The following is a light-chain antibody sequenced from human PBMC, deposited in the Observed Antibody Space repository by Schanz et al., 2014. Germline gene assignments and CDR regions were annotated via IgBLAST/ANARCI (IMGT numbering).Light chain of an antibody. V-gene: IGLV2-23*02. CDR3: CSYAGSSSWV. CDR1: SSDVGGYNF. J-gene: IGLJ3*02. CDR2: HVT. Sequence: QSVLTQPASVSGSPGQAITISCTGTSSDVGGYNFVSWYQQHPGKAPKLMIYHVTNRPSGVSNRFSGSKSGNTASLTISGLQPEDEADYYCCSYAGSSSWVFGGGTKLTVL.